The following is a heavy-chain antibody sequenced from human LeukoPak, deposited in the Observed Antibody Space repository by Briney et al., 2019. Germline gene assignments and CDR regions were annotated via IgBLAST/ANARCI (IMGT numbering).Heavy chain of an antibody. CDR1: GGSISSYY. CDR3: ARTYGDYAEFDY. Sequence: SETLSLTCTVSGGSISSYYWSWIRQPPGKGLEWIGYIYYSGSTNYNPSLKSRVTISADTSKNQFSLKLSSVTAADTAVYYCARTYGDYAEFDYWGQGTLVTVSS. CDR2: IYYSGST. D-gene: IGHD4-17*01. J-gene: IGHJ4*02. V-gene: IGHV4-59*01.